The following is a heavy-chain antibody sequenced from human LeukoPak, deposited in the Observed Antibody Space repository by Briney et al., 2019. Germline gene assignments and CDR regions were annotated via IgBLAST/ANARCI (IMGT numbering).Heavy chain of an antibody. D-gene: IGHD5-24*01. CDR2: ISAYNGNT. V-gene: IGHV1-18*01. Sequence: ASVKVSCKASGYTFTSYGISWVRQAPGQGLEWMGWISAYNGNTNYAQKFQGRVTMTEDTSTDTAYMELSSLRSEDTAVYYCATGRDPEARYYGMDVWGQGTTVTVSS. J-gene: IGHJ6*02. CDR3: ATGRDPEARYYGMDV. CDR1: GYTFTSYG.